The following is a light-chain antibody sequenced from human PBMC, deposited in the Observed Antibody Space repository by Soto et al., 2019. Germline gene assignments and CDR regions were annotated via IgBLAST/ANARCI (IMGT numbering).Light chain of an antibody. CDR3: QQYNNWPPRAWT. V-gene: IGKV3-11*01. CDR2: DAS. CDR1: QSVSSY. Sequence: EIVLTQSPATLSLSPGERATLSCRASQSVSSYLAWYQQKPGQAPRLLIYDASNRATGIPARFSGSGSGTDFTLTISSLQSEDFAVYYCQQYNNWPPRAWTFGQGTKVEIK. J-gene: IGKJ1*01.